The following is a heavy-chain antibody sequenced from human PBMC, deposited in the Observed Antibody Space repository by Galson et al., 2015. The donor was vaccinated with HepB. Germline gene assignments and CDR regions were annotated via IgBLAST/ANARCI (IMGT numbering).Heavy chain of an antibody. Sequence: SLRLSCAASGFIFRNAWMAWVRQAPGKGLEWVGRIKSNSDGGTRDYAAPVKGRFTISRDDSKNTLYLQMNSLKIEDTGVYFCTTDPYASTWLTFDYWGQGTLVTVSS. CDR1: GFIFRNAW. V-gene: IGHV3-15*01. CDR2: IKSNSDGGTR. D-gene: IGHD6-13*01. CDR3: TTDPYASTWLTFDY. J-gene: IGHJ4*02.